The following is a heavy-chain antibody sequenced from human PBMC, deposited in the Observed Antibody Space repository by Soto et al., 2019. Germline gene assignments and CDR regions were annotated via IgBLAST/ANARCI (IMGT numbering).Heavy chain of an antibody. Sequence: GGSLRLSCAASGFTFSSYSMNWVRQAPGKGLEWVPSISSSSSYIYYADSVKGRFTISRDNAKNSLYLQMNSLRAEDTAVYYCARDLVITFGGVIARGPFDIWGQGTMVTVSS. J-gene: IGHJ3*02. CDR1: GFTFSSYS. D-gene: IGHD3-16*02. CDR3: ARDLVITFGGVIARGPFDI. V-gene: IGHV3-21*01. CDR2: ISSSSSYI.